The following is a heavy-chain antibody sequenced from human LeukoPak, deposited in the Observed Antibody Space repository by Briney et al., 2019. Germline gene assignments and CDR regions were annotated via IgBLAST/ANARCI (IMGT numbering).Heavy chain of an antibody. J-gene: IGHJ4*02. V-gene: IGHV4-39*01. Sequence: SETLSLTCTVSGGSISSSSYYWGWVRQPPGKGLEWIGSIYYSGSTYYNQSLKSRVTISVDTSKNQFSLKLSSVTAADTAVYYCARLRQWQVDGWGQGTLVTVSS. CDR3: ARLRQWQVDG. CDR2: IYYSGST. D-gene: IGHD6-19*01. CDR1: GGSISSSSYY.